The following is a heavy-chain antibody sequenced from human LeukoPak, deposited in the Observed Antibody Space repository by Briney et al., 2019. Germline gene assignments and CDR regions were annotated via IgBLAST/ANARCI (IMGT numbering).Heavy chain of an antibody. CDR3: ARGDYDRSGYYSRY. Sequence: GASVKVSCKPCGYTFNAYFIQWLRQAPGQGLEWMGWINPNSGGTNYAQKFQGRVTMTRDTSISTAYMELNRLRSDDTAVYYCARGDYDRSGYYSRYWGQGTLVTVSS. CDR2: INPNSGGT. V-gene: IGHV1-2*02. J-gene: IGHJ4*02. CDR1: GYTFNAYF. D-gene: IGHD3-22*01.